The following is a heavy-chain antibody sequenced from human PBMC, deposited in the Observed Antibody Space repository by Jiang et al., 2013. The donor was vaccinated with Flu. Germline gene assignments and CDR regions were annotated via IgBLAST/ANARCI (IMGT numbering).Heavy chain of an antibody. CDR3: TRRNTDTGRRDY. CDR1: GDSIISSTYH. V-gene: IGHV4-39*01. J-gene: IGHJ4*02. CDR2: FYYDGTS. Sequence: GSGLVKPSETLSLTCTVSGDSIISSTYHWGWIRQPPGKGLEWIGNFYYDGTSYYNPSLKSRVTISVDASKNQLSLKLSSVTAADTAVYYCTRRNTDTGRRDYWGQGTLVTVSS. D-gene: IGHD3-10*01.